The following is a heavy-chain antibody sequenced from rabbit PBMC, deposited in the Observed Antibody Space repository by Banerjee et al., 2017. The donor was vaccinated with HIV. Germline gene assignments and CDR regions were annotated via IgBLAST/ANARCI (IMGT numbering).Heavy chain of an antibody. CDR2: IYTSGGST. CDR1: GISFSSSYY. V-gene: IGHV1S40*01. Sequence: EESGGDLVKPGASLTLTCTASGISFSSSYYMCWVRQAPGKGLEWIACIYTSGGSTYYASWAKGRFTISKTSSTTVTLQMTSLTAADTATYFCARSTSGYDIGDLWGPGTLVTVS. CDR3: ARSTSGYDIGDL. J-gene: IGHJ4*01. D-gene: IGHD1-1*01.